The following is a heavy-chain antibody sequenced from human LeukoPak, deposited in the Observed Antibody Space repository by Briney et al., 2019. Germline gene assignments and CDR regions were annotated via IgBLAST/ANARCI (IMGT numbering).Heavy chain of an antibody. Sequence: GGSLRLSCTASGVAFSYENMNWVRQVPEKGLEWVSSISRAANYIHYADSVEGRFTISRDNAKNALYLQMNSLRVEDTGVYYCARDEGVWGQGTLVTVSS. CDR1: GVAFSYEN. CDR3: ARDEGV. V-gene: IGHV3-21*01. D-gene: IGHD3-10*01. CDR2: ISRAANYI. J-gene: IGHJ4*02.